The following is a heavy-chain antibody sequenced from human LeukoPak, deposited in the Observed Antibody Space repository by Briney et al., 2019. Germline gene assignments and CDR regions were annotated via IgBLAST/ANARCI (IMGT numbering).Heavy chain of an antibody. D-gene: IGHD3-10*01. CDR1: GFTVSSNY. V-gene: IGHV3-66*01. CDR3: ARFSTMVRGRGFDY. CDR2: IYSGGST. J-gene: IGHJ4*02. Sequence: PGGSLRLSCAASGFTVSSNYMSWVRQAPGKGLEWVSVIYSGGSTYYADSVKGRFTISRDNSKNTLYLQMNSLRAEDTAVYYCARFSTMVRGRGFDYWGQGTLVTVSS.